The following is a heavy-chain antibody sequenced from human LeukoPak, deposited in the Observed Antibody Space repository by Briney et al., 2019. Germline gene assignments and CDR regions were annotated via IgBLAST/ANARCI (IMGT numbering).Heavy chain of an antibody. CDR2: INHSGST. D-gene: IGHD7-27*01. J-gene: IGHJ4*02. CDR3: ARGELGIQNYFDC. CDR1: GFTFSSYA. Sequence: GSLRLSCAASGFTFSSYAMSWVRQPPGKGLEWIGEINHSGSTNYNPSLKSRVTISVDTSKNQFSLKLSSVTAADTAVYYCARGELGIQNYFDCWGQGTLVTVSS. V-gene: IGHV4-34*01.